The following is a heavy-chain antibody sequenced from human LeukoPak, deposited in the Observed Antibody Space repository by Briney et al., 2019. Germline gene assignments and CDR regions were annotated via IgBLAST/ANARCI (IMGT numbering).Heavy chain of an antibody. Sequence: ASVKVSCKASGYTFINNWMHWVRQAPGQGLEWVGLINPTGSRTLYAQKFQGRVTMTRNTSISTAYMELSSLRSEDTAVYYCARGGRRWLERNYYMDVWGKGTTVTISS. CDR3: ARGGRRWLERNYYMDV. J-gene: IGHJ6*03. CDR1: GYTFINNW. V-gene: IGHV1-46*01. CDR2: INPTGSRT. D-gene: IGHD5-24*01.